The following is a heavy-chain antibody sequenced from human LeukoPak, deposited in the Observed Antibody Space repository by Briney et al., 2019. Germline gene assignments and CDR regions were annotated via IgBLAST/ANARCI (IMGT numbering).Heavy chain of an antibody. D-gene: IGHD3-22*01. J-gene: IGHJ4*02. Sequence: ASVKVSCKAFGYTFTDYYLHWVRQAPGQGFEWMGWIDPKSGDTNYAQTFRGRFTMTRDTSINTVYMDLSSLRSDDTAVYYCAREDSSGYYYFDYWGQGTLVTVSS. CDR3: AREDSSGYYYFDY. CDR1: GYTFTDYY. V-gene: IGHV1-2*02. CDR2: IDPKSGDT.